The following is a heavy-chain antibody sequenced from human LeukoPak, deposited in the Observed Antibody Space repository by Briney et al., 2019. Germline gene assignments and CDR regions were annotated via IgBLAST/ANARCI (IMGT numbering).Heavy chain of an antibody. D-gene: IGHD3-22*01. CDR1: GGSVSSGSYY. CDR3: ARRGGYYYDSSGYYGP. CDR2: IYYSGST. V-gene: IGHV4-39*01. J-gene: IGHJ5*02. Sequence: SETLSLTCTVSGGSVSSGSYYWSWIRQPPGKGLEWIGYIYYSGSTYYNPSLKSRVTISVDTSKNQFSLKLSSVTAADTAVYYCARRGGYYYDSSGYYGPWGQGTLVTVSS.